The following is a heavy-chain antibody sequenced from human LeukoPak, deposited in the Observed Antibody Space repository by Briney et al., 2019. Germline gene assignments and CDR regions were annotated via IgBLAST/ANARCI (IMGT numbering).Heavy chain of an antibody. Sequence: SETLSLTCAVSGGSISSSNWWSWVRRPPGKGLEWIGEIYHSGSTNYNPSLKGRVTISVDKSKNQFSLKLSSVTAADTAVYYCASRIAAADPLNWFDPWGQGTLVTVSS. V-gene: IGHV4-4*02. D-gene: IGHD6-13*01. CDR2: IYHSGST. CDR3: ASRIAAADPLNWFDP. CDR1: GGSISSSNW. J-gene: IGHJ5*02.